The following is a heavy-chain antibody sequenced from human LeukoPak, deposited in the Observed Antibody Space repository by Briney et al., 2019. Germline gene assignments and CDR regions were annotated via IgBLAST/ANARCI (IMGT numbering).Heavy chain of an antibody. D-gene: IGHD6-13*01. CDR1: GGSFSSYD. CDR3: ARNFPYSKLDY. V-gene: IGHV4-34*01. J-gene: IGHJ4*02. Sequence: SKTLSLTCAVSGGSFSSYDGRWSRQPPGKGLEWIGEIDHSGSTNYNPSLKSRVTISVDTSKSQFSLQLSSVTAADTAVYYCARNFPYSKLDYWGQGTLVTVSS. CDR2: IDHSGST.